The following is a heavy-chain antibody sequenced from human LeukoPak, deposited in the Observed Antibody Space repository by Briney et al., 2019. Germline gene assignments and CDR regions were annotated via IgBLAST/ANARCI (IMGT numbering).Heavy chain of an antibody. V-gene: IGHV1-18*01. CDR2: ISAYNGNT. J-gene: IGHJ4*02. Sequence: ASVKVSCKASGFTFTSYGISWVRQAPGQGLEWMGWISAYNGNTYYAQKLQARVTMTTDTSTSTAYMELRSLRSDDTAVYYCARDPGRRCGGDCFSDWGQGTLVTVSS. CDR3: ARDPGRRCGGDCFSD. CDR1: GFTFTSYG. D-gene: IGHD2-21*02.